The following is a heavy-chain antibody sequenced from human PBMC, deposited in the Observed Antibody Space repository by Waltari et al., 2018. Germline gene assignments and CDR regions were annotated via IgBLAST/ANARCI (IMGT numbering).Heavy chain of an antibody. Sequence: QVQLQQWGAGLLKPSETLSLTCAVYGGSFSGYYWSWIRQPPGKGLEWIGEINHSGSTNYNPSLKSRVTISVDTSKNQFSLKLSSVTAADTAVYYCARGRITMVRGVIIVPFVDYWGQGTLVTVSS. CDR3: ARGRITMVRGVIIVPFVDY. CDR2: INHSGST. V-gene: IGHV4-34*01. CDR1: GGSFSGYY. D-gene: IGHD3-10*01. J-gene: IGHJ4*02.